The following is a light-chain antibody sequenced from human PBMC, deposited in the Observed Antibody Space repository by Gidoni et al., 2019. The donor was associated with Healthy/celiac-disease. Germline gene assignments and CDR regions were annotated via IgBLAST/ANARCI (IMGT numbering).Light chain of an antibody. V-gene: IGKV4-1*01. CDR3: QQYYSTPLT. J-gene: IGKJ4*01. CDR1: QSVLYSSNNKNY. Sequence: IVTTQSPDSLALSLGERATINCKSSQSVLYSSNNKNYLAWYQQKPGQPPKLLIYWASTRESGVPDRFSGSGSGTDFTLTISSLQAEDVAVYYCQQYYSTPLTFGGGTKVEIK. CDR2: WAS.